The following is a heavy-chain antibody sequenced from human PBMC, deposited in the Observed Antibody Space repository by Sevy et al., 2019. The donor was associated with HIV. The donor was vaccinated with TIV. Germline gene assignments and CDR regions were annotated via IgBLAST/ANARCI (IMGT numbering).Heavy chain of an antibody. CDR3: ITDPGYRGYDEEVINYYYYGMDV. CDR1: GFTFSSPW. Sequence: GGSLRLSCAASGFTFSSPWMSWVRLAPGKGLEWVGRIKRKTDGGTIDYAAPVKGRFTISREDSKNALDLQMNSLKTEETAVYYCITDPGYRGYDEEVINYYYYGMDVWGQGTTVTVSS. D-gene: IGHD5-12*01. CDR2: IKRKTDGGTI. J-gene: IGHJ6*02. V-gene: IGHV3-15*01.